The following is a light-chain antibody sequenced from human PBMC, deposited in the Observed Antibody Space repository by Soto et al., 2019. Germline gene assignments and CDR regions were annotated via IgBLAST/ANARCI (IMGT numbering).Light chain of an antibody. V-gene: IGKV3-15*01. CDR2: GAS. J-gene: IGKJ4*01. Sequence: EIVMTQSPATLSVSPGGRATLSCRASQSISDTLAWYQQKPGQAPRLLIHGASTRATGFPARFSGSGSGTDFTLTISRLEPEDFAVYYCQQYGSLRLTFGGGTKVDIK. CDR3: QQYGSLRLT. CDR1: QSISDT.